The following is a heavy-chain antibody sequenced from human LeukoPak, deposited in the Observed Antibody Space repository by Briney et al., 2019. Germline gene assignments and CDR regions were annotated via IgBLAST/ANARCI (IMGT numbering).Heavy chain of an antibody. Sequence: GESLKISCKASGYDFTTYWIGWVRQMPGKGLEWMGIIYPRDSDTRYSPSFQGQVTISADRSITTAYLQWSSLKASDTAMYYCARHRGTTSAYHFYYMDVWGKGTTVTVSS. J-gene: IGHJ6*03. CDR1: GYDFTTYW. CDR2: IYPRDSDT. CDR3: ARHRGTTSAYHFYYMDV. V-gene: IGHV5-51*01. D-gene: IGHD1-7*01.